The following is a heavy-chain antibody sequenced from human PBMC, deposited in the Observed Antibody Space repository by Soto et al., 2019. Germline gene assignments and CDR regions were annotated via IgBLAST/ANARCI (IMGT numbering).Heavy chain of an antibody. Sequence: PSETLSLTCTVSGGSISSYYWSWIRQPPGKGLEWIGYIYYSGSTNYSPSLRSRVTMSVDASKNQLSLKLSSVTAADTAVYYCARRYYDSWSGIHYHYVDVWGKGTTVTVSS. V-gene: IGHV4-59*01. J-gene: IGHJ6*03. CDR3: ARRYYDSWSGIHYHYVDV. D-gene: IGHD3-3*01. CDR1: GGSISSYY. CDR2: IYYSGST.